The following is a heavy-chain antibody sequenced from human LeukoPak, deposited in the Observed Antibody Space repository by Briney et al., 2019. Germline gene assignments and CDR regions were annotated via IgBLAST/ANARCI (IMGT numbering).Heavy chain of an antibody. J-gene: IGHJ3*02. CDR3: AGGNYYDSYAFDI. D-gene: IGHD3-22*01. CDR2: INWNGGST. V-gene: IGHV3-20*04. CDR1: GFTFDDYG. Sequence: PGGSLRLSCAASGFTFDDYGMSWVRQAPGKGLEWVFGINWNGGSTGYADSVKGRFTISRDNAKNSLYLQMNSLRAEDTALYYCAGGNYYDSYAFDIWGQGIMVTVSS.